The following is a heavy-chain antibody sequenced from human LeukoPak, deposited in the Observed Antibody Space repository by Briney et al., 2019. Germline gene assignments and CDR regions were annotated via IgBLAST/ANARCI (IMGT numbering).Heavy chain of an antibody. CDR3: AKCPRVRITGTMDY. V-gene: IGHV3-23*01. D-gene: IGHD1-7*01. Sequence: PSETLSLTCAVYGGSFSGYYWSWIRQPPGKGLEWISSIFGSSGSTYYEDSVKGRFTISRDNSKNTLYLQMNSLTAEDTAVYYCAKCPRVRITGTMDYWGQGTLVTVSS. J-gene: IGHJ4*02. CDR1: GGSFSGYY. CDR2: IFGSSGST.